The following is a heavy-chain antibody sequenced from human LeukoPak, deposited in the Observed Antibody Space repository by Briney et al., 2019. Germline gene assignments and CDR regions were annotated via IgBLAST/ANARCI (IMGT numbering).Heavy chain of an antibody. CDR2: IWYDGSNK. CDR1: GFTFRSHG. Sequence: GGSLRLSCAASGFTFRSHGMHWVRQAPGKGLERVAVIWYDGSNKYYADSVKGRFTISRDNSKNTLYLEMNSLRAEDTAVYYCARDRRGSENYHYFDYWGQGTLVTVSS. CDR3: ARDRRGSENYHYFDY. V-gene: IGHV3-33*01. D-gene: IGHD3-10*01. J-gene: IGHJ4*02.